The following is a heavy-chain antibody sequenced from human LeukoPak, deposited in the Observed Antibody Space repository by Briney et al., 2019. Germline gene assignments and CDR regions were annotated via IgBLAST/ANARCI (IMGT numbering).Heavy chain of an antibody. Sequence: GGSLRLSCAASGFTFSDYYMSWIRQAPGKGLEWVSYISSSGSTIYYADSVKGRFTISRDNAKNSLYLQMNNLRAEDTAVYYCARDTYYDSSGYCDYWGQGTLVTVSS. CDR1: GFTFSDYY. J-gene: IGHJ4*02. V-gene: IGHV3-11*01. D-gene: IGHD3-22*01. CDR3: ARDTYYDSSGYCDY. CDR2: ISSSGSTI.